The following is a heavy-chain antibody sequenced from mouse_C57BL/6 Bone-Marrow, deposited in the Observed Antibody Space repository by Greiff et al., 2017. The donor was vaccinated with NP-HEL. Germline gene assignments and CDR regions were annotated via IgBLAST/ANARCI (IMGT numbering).Heavy chain of an antibody. CDR3: VSHWDV. CDR2: IRSKSNSYAT. Sequence: EVHLVESGGGLVQPKGSLKLSCAASGFSFNTYAMNWVRQAPGEGLEWVARIRSKSNSYATYSADSVKDRFTISRDDSESMLYLQTNNLKTEDTAMYDCVSHWDVWGTGTTVTVSS. CDR1: GFSFNTYA. V-gene: IGHV10-1*01. J-gene: IGHJ1*03.